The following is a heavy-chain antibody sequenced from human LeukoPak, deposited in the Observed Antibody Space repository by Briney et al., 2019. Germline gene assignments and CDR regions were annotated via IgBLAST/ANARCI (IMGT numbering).Heavy chain of an antibody. CDR1: GFTFSSYS. V-gene: IGHV3-21*01. CDR2: ISSSSSYI. D-gene: IGHD2-15*01. Sequence: PGGSLRLSCAASGFTFSSYSMNWVRQAPGKGLEWVSSISSSSSYIYYADSVKGRFTISRDNAKNTLYLQMNSLRDDDTAVYYCARGAVVGVSGWFDPWGRGTLVTVSS. J-gene: IGHJ5*02. CDR3: ARGAVVGVSGWFDP.